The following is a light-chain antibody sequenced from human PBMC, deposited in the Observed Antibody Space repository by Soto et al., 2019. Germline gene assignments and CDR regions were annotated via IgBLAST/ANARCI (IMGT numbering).Light chain of an antibody. V-gene: IGLV2-8*01. CDR3: CSYAGRNTLM. CDR1: RSDVGGNDL. CDR2: AVN. Sequence: QSALTQPPSASGSPGQSVTISCTGSRSDVGGNDLVSWYQQHPGKAPQLIISAVNKRPSGVPDRFSGSKSGNTASLTVSGLQAEDEADYYCCSYAGRNTLMFGGGTKLTVL. J-gene: IGLJ3*02.